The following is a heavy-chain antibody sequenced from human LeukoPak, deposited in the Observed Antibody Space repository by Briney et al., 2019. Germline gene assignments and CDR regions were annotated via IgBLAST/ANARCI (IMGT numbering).Heavy chain of an antibody. D-gene: IGHD3-10*01. J-gene: IGHJ4*02. CDR1: GHTFARPY. CDR3: ARGAAVTGGYGWGTH. Sequence: ASVKVSCKASGHTFARPYIQWAPHVPGQGLEWMGWINSNNGVTNYAQNFQGRVTLTRDTSVTTAYMEMINLASDDTAVYYCARGAAVTGGYGWGTHWGQGTLVTVSS. CDR2: INSNNGVT. V-gene: IGHV1-2*02.